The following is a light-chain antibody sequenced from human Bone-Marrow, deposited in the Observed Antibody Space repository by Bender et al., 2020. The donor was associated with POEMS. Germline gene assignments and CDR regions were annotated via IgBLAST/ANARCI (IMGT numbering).Light chain of an antibody. CDR3: QSYDTNTVI. CDR2: EDN. J-gene: IGLJ2*01. CDR1: SGSIATNY. Sequence: NFMLTQPHSVSESPGKTVTISCTRSSGSIATNYVQWYQQRPGSSPTTVIYEDNQRPSGVPDRFSGSIDSSSNSASLTLSGLKTEDEADYYCQSYDTNTVIFGGGTKLTVL. V-gene: IGLV6-57*01.